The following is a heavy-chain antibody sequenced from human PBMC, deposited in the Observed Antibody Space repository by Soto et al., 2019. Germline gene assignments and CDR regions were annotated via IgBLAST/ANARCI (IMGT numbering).Heavy chain of an antibody. V-gene: IGHV1-69*06. CDR3: ARGDCSSTSCYGDFDY. Sequence: ASVKVSCKASGGTFSSYAISWVRQAPGQGLEWMGGIIPIFGTANYAQKFQGRVTITADKSTSTAYMELSSLRSEDTAVYYCARGDCSSTSCYGDFDYWGQGTLVTAPQ. D-gene: IGHD2-2*01. CDR1: GGTFSSYA. CDR2: IIPIFGTA. J-gene: IGHJ4*02.